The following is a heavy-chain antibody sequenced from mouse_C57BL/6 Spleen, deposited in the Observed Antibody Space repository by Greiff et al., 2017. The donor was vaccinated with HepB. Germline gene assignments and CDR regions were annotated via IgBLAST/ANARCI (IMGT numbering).Heavy chain of an antibody. D-gene: IGHD2-4*01. CDR2: IRSKSNNYAT. CDR3: VRQSYDYDGAWFAY. CDR1: GFSFNTYA. J-gene: IGHJ3*01. Sequence: EVKVVESGGGLVQPKGSLKLSCAASGFSFNTYAMNWVRQAPGKGLEWVARIRSKSNNYATYYADSVKDRFTISRDDSESMLYLQMNNLKTEDTAMYYCVRQSYDYDGAWFAYWGQGTLVTVSA. V-gene: IGHV10-1*01.